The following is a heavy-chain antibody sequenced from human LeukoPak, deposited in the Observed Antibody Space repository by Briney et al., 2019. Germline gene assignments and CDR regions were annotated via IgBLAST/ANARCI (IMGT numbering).Heavy chain of an antibody. Sequence: GGSLTLSCAASGFTFSSYAIHLVRQAPAHGLETVAVISFDGNGAFYADSVKGRFPISRDNSKNTLYLQMNSLRAEDTAVYYCARDGIVGASVDYWGQGTLVTVSS. D-gene: IGHD1-26*01. V-gene: IGHV3-30*04. J-gene: IGHJ4*02. CDR3: ARDGIVGASVDY. CDR1: GFTFSSYA. CDR2: ISFDGNGA.